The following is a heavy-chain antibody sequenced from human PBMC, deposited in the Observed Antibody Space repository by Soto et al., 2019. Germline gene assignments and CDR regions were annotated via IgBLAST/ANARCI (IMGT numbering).Heavy chain of an antibody. V-gene: IGHV4-31*03. CDR3: ARVPNGSSYVYYYTVAV. J-gene: IGHJ6*02. D-gene: IGHD1-26*01. CDR2: IFYSGRT. CDR1: GGSISSTSYY. Sequence: SETLSPTCTVSGGSISSTSYYWSWIRQHPGKGLEWIGYIFYSGRTYYNPSLKSRITISVDTSKNRFSLNLSSVTAADTAVYYCARVPNGSSYVYYYTVAVWGQGTTVTVSS.